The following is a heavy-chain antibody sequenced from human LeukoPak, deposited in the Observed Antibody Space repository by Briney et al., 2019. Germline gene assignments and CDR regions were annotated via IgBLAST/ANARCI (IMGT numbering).Heavy chain of an antibody. J-gene: IGHJ5*02. D-gene: IGHD2-2*01. CDR2: ISAYNGNR. Sequence: ASVKVSCKASGYTFTSYGISWVRQAPGQGLEWMGWISAYNGNRNYAQKLQGRVTMTTDTSTSTAYMELRSLRSDDTAVYYCASTIPAASYGDPWGQGTLVTVSS. CDR1: GYTFTSYG. V-gene: IGHV1-18*01. CDR3: ASTIPAASYGDP.